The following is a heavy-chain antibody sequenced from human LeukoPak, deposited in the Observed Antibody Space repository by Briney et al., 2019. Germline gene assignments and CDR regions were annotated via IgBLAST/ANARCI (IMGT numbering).Heavy chain of an antibody. CDR1: GFTFGTYA. CDR2: IIGNAATI. D-gene: IGHD3-3*01. J-gene: IGHJ4*02. Sequence: PGGSLRLSCTASGFTFGTYAMNWVRQAPGKGLQWVALIIGNAATIAYADSVRGRFTISRDNSKNTLYLQMNSLRVEDTAVYYCVKDRTPDGYYSVGYWGQGILVTVSS. CDR3: VKDRTPDGYYSVGY. V-gene: IGHV3-23*01.